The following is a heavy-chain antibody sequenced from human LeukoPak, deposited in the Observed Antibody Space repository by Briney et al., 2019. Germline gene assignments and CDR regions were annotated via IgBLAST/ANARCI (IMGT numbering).Heavy chain of an antibody. J-gene: IGHJ4*02. V-gene: IGHV4-31*03. CDR2: IYYSGST. CDR1: GGSISSGGYY. CDR3: ARGRRYYYGSGSLIIDY. D-gene: IGHD3-10*01. Sequence: SETLSLTCTVSGGSISSGGYYWSWIRQHPGKGLEWIGYIYYSGSTYYNPSLKSRVTISVDTSKNQFSLKLSSVTAADTAVYYCARGRRYYYGSGSLIIDYWGQGTLVTVSS.